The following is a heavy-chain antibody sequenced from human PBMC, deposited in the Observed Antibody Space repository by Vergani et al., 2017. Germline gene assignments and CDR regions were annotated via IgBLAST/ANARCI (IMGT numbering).Heavy chain of an antibody. D-gene: IGHD4-17*01. CDR2: IYSGGST. CDR3: VAVTTRGAFDI. J-gene: IGHJ3*02. V-gene: IGHV3-66*01. CDR1: GFTFSSNY. Sequence: EVQLVESGGGLVQPGGSLRLSCAASGFTFSSNYMSWVRQAPGKGLEWVSVIYSGGSTYYADSVKGRFTISRDNSKNTLYLQMNSLRAEDTAVYYCVAVTTRGAFDIWGQGTMVTVSS.